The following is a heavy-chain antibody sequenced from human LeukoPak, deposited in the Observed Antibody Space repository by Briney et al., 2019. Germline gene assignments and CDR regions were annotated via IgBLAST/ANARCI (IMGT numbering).Heavy chain of an antibody. Sequence: SQTLSPTCAISGDSVSSNSAAWTWIRQSPSRGLEWLGRTYYRSKWYNDYAVSVKSRITINPDTSKNQFSLQLNSVTPEDTAVYYCARDSISSEAIFDYWGQGTLVTVSS. V-gene: IGHV6-1*01. CDR3: ARDSISSEAIFDY. CDR1: GDSVSSNSAA. CDR2: TYYRSKWYN. J-gene: IGHJ4*02. D-gene: IGHD6-6*01.